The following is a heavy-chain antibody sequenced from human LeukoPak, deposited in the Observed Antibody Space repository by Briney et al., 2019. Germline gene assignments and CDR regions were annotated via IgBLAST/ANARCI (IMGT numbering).Heavy chain of an antibody. CDR1: GDSINSHY. CDR2: INHSGST. J-gene: IGHJ5*02. Sequence: SETLSLTCTVFGDSINSHYWSWVRQAPGKGLEWIGEINHSGSTNYNPSLKSRVTISVDTSKNQFSLKLSSVTAADTAVYYCARGSRMVRAFDPWGQGTLVNVSS. V-gene: IGHV4-34*01. CDR3: ARGSRMVRAFDP. D-gene: IGHD3-10*01.